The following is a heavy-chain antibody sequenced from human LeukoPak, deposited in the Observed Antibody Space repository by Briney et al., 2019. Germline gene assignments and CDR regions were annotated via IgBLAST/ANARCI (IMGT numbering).Heavy chain of an antibody. J-gene: IGHJ4*02. CDR2: FYYSGTT. D-gene: IGHD1-26*01. Sequence: PAETVSLICTVSGASISTYYWSWIRQPPGKGLEWIGHFYYSGTTNYNPSLKSRVTMSLDTSKSQFSLKLSSVTAADTAVYYCARVNSGTFDYWGEGTVDPVSS. CDR1: GASISTYY. V-gene: IGHV4-59*01. CDR3: ARVNSGTFDY.